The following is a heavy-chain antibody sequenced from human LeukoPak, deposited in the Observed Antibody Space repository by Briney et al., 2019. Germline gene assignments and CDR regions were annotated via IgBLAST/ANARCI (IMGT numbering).Heavy chain of an antibody. Sequence: XIYPGPSDTRYSPSFQGQVPISADKSISTAYLQWSSLKASDTAMYYCARPQDSSGWSFDYWGQGTLVTVSS. CDR2: IYPGPSDT. D-gene: IGHD6-19*01. CDR3: ARPQDSSGWSFDY. V-gene: IGHV5-51*01. J-gene: IGHJ4*02.